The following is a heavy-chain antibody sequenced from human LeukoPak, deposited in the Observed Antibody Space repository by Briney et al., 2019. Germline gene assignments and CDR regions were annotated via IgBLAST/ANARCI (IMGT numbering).Heavy chain of an antibody. Sequence: SVKVSCKASGGTFSSYAISWVRQAPGQGLEWMGGIIPIFGTANYAQKFQGRVTITADESTSTAYMELSSLKSEDTAVYNCASGIPYYYDSSGYYDFDYWGQGTLVTVSS. V-gene: IGHV1-69*13. CDR2: IIPIFGTA. CDR1: GGTFSSYA. D-gene: IGHD3-22*01. CDR3: ASGIPYYYDSSGYYDFDY. J-gene: IGHJ4*02.